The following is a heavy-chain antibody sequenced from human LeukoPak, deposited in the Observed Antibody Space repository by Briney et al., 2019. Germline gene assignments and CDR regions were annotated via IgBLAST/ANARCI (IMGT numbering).Heavy chain of an antibody. J-gene: IGHJ4*02. CDR3: AKRGWMGLNYYGSGSYPNRDYFDY. CDR2: ISGSGGST. V-gene: IGHV3-23*01. D-gene: IGHD3-10*01. Sequence: GGSLRLSCAASGFTFSSYAMSWVRQAPGKGLEWVSAISGSGGSTYYADSVKGRFTISRDNSKNTLYLQMNSLRAEDTAVYYCAKRGWMGLNYYGSGSYPNRDYFDYWGQGTLVTVSS. CDR1: GFTFSSYA.